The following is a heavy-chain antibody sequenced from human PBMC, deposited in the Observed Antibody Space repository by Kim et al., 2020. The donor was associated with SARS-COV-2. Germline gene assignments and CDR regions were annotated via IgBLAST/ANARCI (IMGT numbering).Heavy chain of an antibody. J-gene: IGHJ4*02. CDR3: ARDSPRTAALDY. V-gene: IGHV1-69*04. Sequence: NYAQKFQSRVTITADKSTSTAYMELSSLRSEDTAVYYCARDSPRTAALDYWGQGTLVTVSS. D-gene: IGHD1-1*01.